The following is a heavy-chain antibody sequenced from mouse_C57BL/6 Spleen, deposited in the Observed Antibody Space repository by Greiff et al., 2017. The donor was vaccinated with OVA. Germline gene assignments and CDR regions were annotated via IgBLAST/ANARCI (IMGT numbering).Heavy chain of an antibody. D-gene: IGHD2-12*01. V-gene: IGHV1-26*01. CDR3: ATPRRYSEGFAY. J-gene: IGHJ3*01. CDR2: INPNNGGT. CDR1: GYTFTDYY. Sequence: EVQLQQSGPELVKPGASVKISCKASGYTFTDYYMNWVKQSHGKSLEWIGDINPNNGGTSYNQKFKGKATLTVDKSSSTAYMELRSLTSEDSAVYYCATPRRYSEGFAYWGQGTLVTVSA.